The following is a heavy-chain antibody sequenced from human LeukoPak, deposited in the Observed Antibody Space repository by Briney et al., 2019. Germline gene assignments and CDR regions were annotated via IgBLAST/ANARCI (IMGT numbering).Heavy chain of an antibody. V-gene: IGHV1-24*01. CDR3: ATHSGSYFPY. Sequence: GASVKASCKVSGYTLTYLSMHWVRQSPGKGLEWMGGFDPEDIETVYAQRVQGRVTMTEDTSTDTAYMELSSLTSEDTAVYYCATHSGSYFPYWGQGTLVTVSS. CDR2: FDPEDIET. J-gene: IGHJ4*02. CDR1: GYTLTYLS. D-gene: IGHD1-26*01.